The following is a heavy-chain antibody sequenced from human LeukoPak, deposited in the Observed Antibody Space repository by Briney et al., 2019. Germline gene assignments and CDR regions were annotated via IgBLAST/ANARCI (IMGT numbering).Heavy chain of an antibody. D-gene: IGHD6-13*01. CDR3: ARLVNIAAAGTLFDY. CDR2: IYYSGST. J-gene: IGHJ4*02. CDR1: GGSISSYY. Sequence: SETLSLTCTVSGGSISSYYWSWIRQPLGKGLEWIGYIYYSGSTKYNPSLKSRVTISVDTSKNQFSLKLSSVTAADTAVYYCARLVNIAAAGTLFDYWGQGTLVTVSS. V-gene: IGHV4-59*01.